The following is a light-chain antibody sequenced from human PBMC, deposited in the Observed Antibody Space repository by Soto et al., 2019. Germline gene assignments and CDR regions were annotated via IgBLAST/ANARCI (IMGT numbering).Light chain of an antibody. CDR1: QSVSSTY. J-gene: IGKJ1*01. V-gene: IGKV3-20*01. CDR3: QQYGSSPLT. CDR2: GAS. Sequence: EVVLTQIPGTLSLSPGERATLSCRASQSVSSTYLAWYQQRPGQAPRLLIYGASNRVTGIPDRFSGSGSETDFTLTISRLEPEDFAVYYCQQYGSSPLTFGQGTKVEIK.